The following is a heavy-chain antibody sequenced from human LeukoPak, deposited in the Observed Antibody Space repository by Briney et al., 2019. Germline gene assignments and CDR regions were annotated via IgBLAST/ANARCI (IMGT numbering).Heavy chain of an antibody. Sequence: PGGSLRLSCSASGFTFSSYTMHWVRQAPGEGLEYLSVISSNGGTTYYADSVKGRFTISRDNSKNTLYLQMSSLRAEDTALYYCVKGPLAAAGTLRGWFDPWGQGTLVTVSS. J-gene: IGHJ5*02. CDR2: ISSNGGTT. CDR1: GFTFSSYT. CDR3: VKGPLAAAGTLRGWFDP. D-gene: IGHD6-13*01. V-gene: IGHV3-64D*06.